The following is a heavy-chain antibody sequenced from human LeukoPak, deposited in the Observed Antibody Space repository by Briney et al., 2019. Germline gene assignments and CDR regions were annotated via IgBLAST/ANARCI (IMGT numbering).Heavy chain of an antibody. J-gene: IGHJ4*02. V-gene: IGHV1-2*02. CDR3: ARALWFGESFDY. CDR1: GYTFTGYY. Sequence: ASVKVSCKASGYTFTGYYMHWVRQAPGQGLEWMGWINPNSGGTNYAQKFQGRVTMTRDTSISTAYMELSRLRSDDTAVYHCARALWFGESFDYWGQGTLVTASS. D-gene: IGHD3-10*01. CDR2: INPNSGGT.